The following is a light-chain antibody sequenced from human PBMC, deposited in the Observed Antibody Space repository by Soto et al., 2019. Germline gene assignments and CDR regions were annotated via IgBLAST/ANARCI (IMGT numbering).Light chain of an antibody. CDR3: QQYNSYSGT. CDR2: KAS. J-gene: IGKJ1*01. CDR1: QSISYW. V-gene: IGKV1-5*03. Sequence: QVSNSASSLSASVEGRVTSSCRASQSISYWLAWYQQKPGKAPKVLIYKASRLQSEVPSRFSGSGSGTEFTLTISSLQPDDFATYYCQQYNSYSGTFGQGTKVDI.